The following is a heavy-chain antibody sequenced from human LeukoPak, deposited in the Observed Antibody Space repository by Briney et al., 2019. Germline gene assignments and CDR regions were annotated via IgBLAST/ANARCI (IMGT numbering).Heavy chain of an antibody. CDR3: ARDRGYSSFDY. CDR1: GFGFSNFW. CDR2: INPDGSEK. Sequence: GGSLRLSCAASGFGFSNFWMSWVRQAPGKGLEWVASINPDGSEKYSVDSVKGRFTISRDNAKNSLYLQMNSLRAEDTAVYYCARDRGYSSFDYWGQGTLVTVSS. V-gene: IGHV3-7*01. D-gene: IGHD6-19*01. J-gene: IGHJ4*02.